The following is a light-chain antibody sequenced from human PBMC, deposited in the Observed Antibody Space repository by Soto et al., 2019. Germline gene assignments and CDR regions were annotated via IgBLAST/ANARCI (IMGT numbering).Light chain of an antibody. Sequence: LTQPASVSGSPGQSITISCTGSSSDVGGYNYVSWYQQHPGKAPKLMIYDVSNRPSGVSNRFSGSKSGNTASLTISGLQAEDEADYYCSSYTSSSTSRYVFGTGTKVTVL. V-gene: IGLV2-14*01. CDR3: SSYTSSSTSRYV. CDR2: DVS. CDR1: SSDVGGYNY. J-gene: IGLJ1*01.